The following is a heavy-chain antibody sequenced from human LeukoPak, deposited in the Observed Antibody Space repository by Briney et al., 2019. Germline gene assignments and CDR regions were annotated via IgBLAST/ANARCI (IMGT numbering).Heavy chain of an antibody. CDR3: AKGGLRYFDWLLSPAGLDY. CDR2: ISGNSGSI. Sequence: PGGSLRLSCAASGFTFDEYALHWVRQAPGKGLEGVSGISGNSGSIGYAASVKGRFTISRDNATNSLYLQMNSLRAADTALYYCAKGGLRYFDWLLSPAGLDYWGQGTLVTVSS. CDR1: GFTFDEYA. J-gene: IGHJ4*02. V-gene: IGHV3-9*01. D-gene: IGHD3-9*01.